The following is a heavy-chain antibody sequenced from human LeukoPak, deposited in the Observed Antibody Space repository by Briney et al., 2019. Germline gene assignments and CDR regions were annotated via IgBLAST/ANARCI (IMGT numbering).Heavy chain of an antibody. Sequence: GESLKISCKGSGYSFTSYWIGWVRQMPGKGLEWMGIIYPGDSDTRYSPSFQGQVTISADKPISTACLQWSSLKASDTAMYYCARRSSSSSRYYYYYYMDVWGKGTTVTVSS. V-gene: IGHV5-51*01. CDR3: ARRSSSSSRYYYYYYMDV. D-gene: IGHD6-6*01. CDR2: IYPGDSDT. J-gene: IGHJ6*03. CDR1: GYSFTSYW.